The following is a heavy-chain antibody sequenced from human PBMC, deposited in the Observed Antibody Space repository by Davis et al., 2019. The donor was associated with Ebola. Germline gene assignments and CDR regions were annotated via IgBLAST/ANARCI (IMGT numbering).Heavy chain of an antibody. Sequence: GESLKISCAASGFTFSTYSMSWVRQAPGKALEWVSSISSDSDYIYYADSVKGRFTISRDNAKNSLYLQMNSLRAEDTDVYYCAKEVEGRGYSYGFDYWGQGTLVTVSS. V-gene: IGHV3-21*04. CDR1: GFTFSTYS. CDR3: AKEVEGRGYSYGFDY. CDR2: ISSDSDYI. J-gene: IGHJ4*02. D-gene: IGHD5-18*01.